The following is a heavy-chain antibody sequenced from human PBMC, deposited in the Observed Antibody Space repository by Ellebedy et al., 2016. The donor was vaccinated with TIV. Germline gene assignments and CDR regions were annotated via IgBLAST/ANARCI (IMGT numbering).Heavy chain of an antibody. J-gene: IGHJ2*01. V-gene: IGHV4-39*07. CDR1: GGSINTNSFY. CDR3: ARGMKDSSGYFYWYFDL. D-gene: IGHD3-22*01. CDR2: LHFRGTT. Sequence: MPSETLSLTCTVSGGSINTNSFYWGWIRQPPGKGLERIGNLHFRGTTYYSPSLKSRVTISGDTSKNQFSLKLSSVTAADTAVYYCARGMKDSSGYFYWYFDLWGRGTLVTVSS.